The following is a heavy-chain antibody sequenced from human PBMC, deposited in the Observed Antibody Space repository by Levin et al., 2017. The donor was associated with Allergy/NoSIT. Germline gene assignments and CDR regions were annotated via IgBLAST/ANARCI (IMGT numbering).Heavy chain of an antibody. CDR1: GYTFSSYA. V-gene: IGHV7-4-1*02. J-gene: IGHJ5*02. D-gene: IGHD6-13*01. Sequence: ASVKVSCKASGYTFSSYAMNWVRQAPGQGLEWMGWINIKTGSPTYAQGFTGRFVFSLDTSVSTAYLQISSLKPEDTAVYYCARALSSSWYDWFDPWGQGTLVTVSS. CDR2: INIKTGSP. CDR3: ARALSSSWYDWFDP.